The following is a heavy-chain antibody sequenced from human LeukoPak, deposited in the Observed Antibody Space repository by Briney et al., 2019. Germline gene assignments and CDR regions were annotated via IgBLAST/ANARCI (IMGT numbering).Heavy chain of an antibody. D-gene: IGHD4-23*01. CDR3: ARDAPTVVGGGAFDI. CDR1: GGSISSGGYS. Sequence: KPSQTLSLTCAVSGGSISSGGYSWSWIRQPPGKGLEWIGYIYHSGSTYYNPSLKSRVTISVDRSKNQFSLKLSSVTAADTAVYYCARDAPTVVGGGAFDIWGQGTMVTVSS. J-gene: IGHJ3*02. CDR2: IYHSGST. V-gene: IGHV4-30-2*01.